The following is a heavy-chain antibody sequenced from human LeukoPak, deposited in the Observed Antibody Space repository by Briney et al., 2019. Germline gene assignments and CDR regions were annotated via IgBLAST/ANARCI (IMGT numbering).Heavy chain of an antibody. CDR3: ARGNILRYFDWLSSPFDY. D-gene: IGHD3-9*01. V-gene: IGHV1-8*01. Sequence: ASVKVSCKASGYTFTSYDINWVRQATGQGLEWMGWMNPNSGNTGYAQKFQGRVTMTRNTSISTAYMELSSLRSEDTAVYYCARGNILRYFDWLSSPFDYWGQGTLVTVSS. J-gene: IGHJ4*02. CDR1: GYTFTSYD. CDR2: MNPNSGNT.